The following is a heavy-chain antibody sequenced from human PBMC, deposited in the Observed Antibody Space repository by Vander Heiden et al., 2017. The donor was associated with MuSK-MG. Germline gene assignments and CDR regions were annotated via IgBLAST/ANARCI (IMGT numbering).Heavy chain of an antibody. D-gene: IGHD5-18*01. V-gene: IGHV3-23*01. CDR2: ISGSGGST. CDR1: GFTFSSYA. J-gene: IGHJ4*02. CDR3: AKDPWIQLWLLGPVWDY. Sequence: EVQLLESGGGLVQPGGSLRLSCAASGFTFSSYAMSWVRPAPGKGLEWVSAISGSGGSTYYADSVKGRFTISRDNSKNTLYLQMNSLRAEDTAVYYCAKDPWIQLWLLGPVWDYWGQGTLVTVSS.